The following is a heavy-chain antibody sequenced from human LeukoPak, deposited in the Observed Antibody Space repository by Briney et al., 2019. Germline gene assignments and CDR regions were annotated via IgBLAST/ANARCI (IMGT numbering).Heavy chain of an antibody. CDR3: AREAYSSGWSIWDC. D-gene: IGHD6-19*01. J-gene: IGHJ4*02. Sequence: PGGSLRLSCAASGFIFSSYEMNWVREAPGRGLEWVFYISSSVSTIFYADSVKGRITISRDNAKNSLYLQMNSLRVEDTAVYYCAREAYSSGWSIWDCWGQGTLVTVSS. CDR1: GFIFSSYE. V-gene: IGHV3-48*03. CDR2: ISSSVSTI.